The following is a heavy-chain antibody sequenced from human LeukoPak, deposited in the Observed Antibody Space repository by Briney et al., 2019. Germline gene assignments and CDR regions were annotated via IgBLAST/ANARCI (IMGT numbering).Heavy chain of an antibody. D-gene: IGHD6-19*01. CDR2: SYYSGNT. Sequence: SETLSLTCSVSGGSISSSSYYWGWIRQPPGKGLEWIGSSYYSGNTYYNPSLKSRVTISVDTSKNEFSLKLRSVTAADTAVYYCARTAGIAVAGSRQYFDYWGQGTRVTVSS. CDR3: ARTAGIAVAGSRQYFDY. V-gene: IGHV4-39*01. CDR1: GGSISSSSYY. J-gene: IGHJ4*02.